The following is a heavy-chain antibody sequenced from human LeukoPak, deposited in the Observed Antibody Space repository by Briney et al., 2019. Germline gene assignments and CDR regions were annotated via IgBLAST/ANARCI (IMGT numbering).Heavy chain of an antibody. V-gene: IGHV4-34*01. CDR3: ASGLGYSSSCYY. D-gene: IGHD6-13*01. J-gene: IGHJ4*02. CDR2: INHSGST. Sequence: SDTLSLTCAVYGGSFSGYYWSWIRQPPGKGLEWIGEINHSGSTNYNPSLKSRVTISVDTSKNQFSLKLSSVTAADTAVYYCASGLGYSSSCYYWGQGTLVTVSS. CDR1: GGSFSGYY.